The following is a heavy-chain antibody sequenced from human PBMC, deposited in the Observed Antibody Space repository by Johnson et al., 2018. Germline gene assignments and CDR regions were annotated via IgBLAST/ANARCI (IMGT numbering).Heavy chain of an antibody. J-gene: IGHJ6*03. D-gene: IGHD5-12*01. CDR3: ARRNDGYDFGYYLDV. Sequence: VQLVQSGGGLVQPGGSLRLSCVASGLTFSNSAMNWVRQAPGKGLEWVSTISGGGTTTYYADSVKGRFTLSRDNSKNTLDLQMDSLRAEDTAVYYCARRNDGYDFGYYLDVWGKGTTVTVSS. CDR1: GLTFSNSA. CDR2: ISGGGTTT. V-gene: IGHV3-23*04.